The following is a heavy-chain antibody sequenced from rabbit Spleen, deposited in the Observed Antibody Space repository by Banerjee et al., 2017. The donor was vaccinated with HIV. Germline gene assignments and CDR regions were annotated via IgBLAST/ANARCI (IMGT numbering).Heavy chain of an antibody. V-gene: IGHV1S45*01. CDR2: IYVGSSGNT. CDR1: GFSFSSSYW. D-gene: IGHD8-1*01. CDR3: ARDTGSSFSSYGMDL. J-gene: IGHJ6*01. Sequence: EESGGDLVKPEGSLTLTCTASGFSFSSSYWICWVRQAPGKGLEWIACIYVGSSGNTHYASWAKGRFTTSKTSSTTVTLQMTSLTVADTATYFCARDTGSSFSSYGMDLWGPGTLVTVS.